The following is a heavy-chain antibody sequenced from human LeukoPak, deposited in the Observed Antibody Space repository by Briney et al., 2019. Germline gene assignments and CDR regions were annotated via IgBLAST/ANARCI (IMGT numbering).Heavy chain of an antibody. J-gene: IGHJ4*02. CDR1: GYTFTGYY. CDR3: ARYKYTGYETFDY. V-gene: IGHV1-2*02. Sequence: ASVKVSCKASGYTFTGYYIHWVRQAPGQGLEWMGWINPNNGGTNYAQKFQGRVTMTRDTSISTAYMELNRLTSDDTAVYYCARYKYTGYETFDYWGQGTPVTVSS. CDR2: INPNNGGT. D-gene: IGHD5-12*01.